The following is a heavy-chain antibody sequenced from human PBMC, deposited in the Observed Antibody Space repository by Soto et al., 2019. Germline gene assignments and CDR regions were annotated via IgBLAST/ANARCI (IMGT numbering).Heavy chain of an antibody. Sequence: GGSLRLSCAASGFTFSSYAMHWVRQAPGKGLEWVAVISYDGSNKYYADSVKGRFTISRDNSKNTLYLQMNSLRAEDTAVYYCARDLGRLYCSSTSCPLDYWGQGTLVTVSS. J-gene: IGHJ4*02. D-gene: IGHD2-2*01. V-gene: IGHV3-30-3*01. CDR2: ISYDGSNK. CDR1: GFTFSSYA. CDR3: ARDLGRLYCSSTSCPLDY.